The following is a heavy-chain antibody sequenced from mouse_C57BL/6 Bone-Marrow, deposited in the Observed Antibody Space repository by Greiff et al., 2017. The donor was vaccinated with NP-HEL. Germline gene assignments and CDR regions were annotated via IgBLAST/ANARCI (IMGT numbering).Heavy chain of an antibody. CDR2: IDPANGNT. V-gene: IGHV14-3*01. D-gene: IGHD1-1*01. CDR1: GFNIKNTY. J-gene: IGHJ1*03. CDR3: ARWSPTVVPHWYFDV. Sequence: DVQLVESVAELVRPGASVKLSCTASGFNIKNTYMHWVKQRPEQGLEWIGRIDPANGNTKYAPKFQGKATITADTSSNTAYLQLSSLTSEDTAIYYCARWSPTVVPHWYFDVWGTGTTVTVSS.